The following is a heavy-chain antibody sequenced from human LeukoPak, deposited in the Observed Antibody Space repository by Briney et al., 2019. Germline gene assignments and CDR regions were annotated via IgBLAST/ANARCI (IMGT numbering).Heavy chain of an antibody. J-gene: IGHJ4*02. V-gene: IGHV1-2*02. D-gene: IGHD3-22*01. Sequence: ASVKVSCKASGYTFTGYYMHWVRQAPGQGLEWMGWINPNSGGTNYAQKFQGRVTMTRDTSISTAYMELSRLRSDDTAVYYCARVPLKNYDSSGYCTPSFDYWGQGTLVTVSS. CDR1: GYTFTGYY. CDR3: ARVPLKNYDSSGYCTPSFDY. CDR2: INPNSGGT.